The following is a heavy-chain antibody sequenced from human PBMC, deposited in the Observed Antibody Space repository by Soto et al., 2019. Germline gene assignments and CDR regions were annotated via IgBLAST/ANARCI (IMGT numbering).Heavy chain of an antibody. CDR2: IKQDGSEK. V-gene: IGHV3-7*01. CDR3: AIVYYVFPQYYFDY. J-gene: IGHJ4*02. Sequence: GGSLRLSCAASGFTFSSYWMSWVRQAPGKGLEWVANIKQDGSEKYYVDSVKGRITISRDNAKNSLYLQMNSLRAEDTAVYYCAIVYYVFPQYYFDYWGQGTLVTVSS. D-gene: IGHD3-3*01. CDR1: GFTFSSYW.